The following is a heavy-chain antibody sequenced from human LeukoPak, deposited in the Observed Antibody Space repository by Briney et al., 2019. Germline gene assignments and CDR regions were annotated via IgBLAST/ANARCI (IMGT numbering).Heavy chain of an antibody. CDR2: ISYDGSNK. D-gene: IGHD3-10*01. V-gene: IGHV3-30*04. CDR1: GFTFSSYA. J-gene: IGHJ6*02. Sequence: GRSLRLSCAASGFTFSSYAMHWVRQAPGKGLEWVAVISYDGSNKYYADSVKGRFTISRDNSKNTLYLQMNSLRAEDTAVYYCARDVLITMVRGVMTFGGMDVWGQGTTVTVSS. CDR3: ARDVLITMVRGVMTFGGMDV.